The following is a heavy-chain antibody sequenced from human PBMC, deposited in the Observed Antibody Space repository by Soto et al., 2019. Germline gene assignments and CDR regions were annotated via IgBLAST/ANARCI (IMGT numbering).Heavy chain of an antibody. CDR3: ARDMGYNWIRMDF. Sequence: ASVKVSCKASGYTFPSYAIHWVRQAPGQRLEWMGWVNAGNGNTKYSQKLQGRVTITRDTSASTAYMELSRLRSEDTAVYYCARDMGYNWIRMDFWGNGTLVTVSS. D-gene: IGHD1-20*01. CDR1: GYTFPSYA. CDR2: VNAGNGNT. V-gene: IGHV1-3*01. J-gene: IGHJ4*01.